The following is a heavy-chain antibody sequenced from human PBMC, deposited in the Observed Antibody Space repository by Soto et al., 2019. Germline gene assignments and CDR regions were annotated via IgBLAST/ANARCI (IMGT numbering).Heavy chain of an antibody. Sequence: GGSLRLSCVVSGFTFSMYWMHWVRQVPWQSPFWVSRISDDGTTTNYADSVRGRFTISRDNSRNTLYLQMNNLKPDDTAIYCTRGTRADSYGTGAHWGQGTPVAVSS. CDR1: GFTFSMYW. J-gene: IGHJ4*02. V-gene: IGHV3-74*01. CDR2: ISDDGTTT. D-gene: IGHD3-10*01. CDR3: RGTRADSYGTGAH.